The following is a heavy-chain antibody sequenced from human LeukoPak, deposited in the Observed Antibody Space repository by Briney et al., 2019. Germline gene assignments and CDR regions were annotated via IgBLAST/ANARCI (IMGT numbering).Heavy chain of an antibody. V-gene: IGHV4-59*01. CDR2: IYYSGST. CDR1: GGSISSYY. CDR3: ARNAVSRVFDY. D-gene: IGHD4-11*01. Sequence: SETLPLTCTVSGGSISSYYWSWIRQPPGKGLEWIGYIYYSGSTNYNPSLKSRVTISVDTSKNQFSLKLSSVTAADTAVYYCARNAVSRVFDYWGQGTLVTVSS. J-gene: IGHJ4*02.